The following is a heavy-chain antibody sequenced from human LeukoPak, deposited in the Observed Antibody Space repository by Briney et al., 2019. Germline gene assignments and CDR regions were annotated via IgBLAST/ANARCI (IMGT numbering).Heavy chain of an antibody. CDR3: ARDRIAARPYYFDY. CDR2: INHSGST. Sequence: SETLSLTCAVYGGSFSGYYWSWIRQPPGKGLEWIGKINHSGSTNYNPSLKSRVTISVDTSKNQFSLKLSSVTAADTAVYYCARDRIAARPYYFDYWGQGTLVTVSS. J-gene: IGHJ4*02. CDR1: GGSFSGYY. V-gene: IGHV4-34*01. D-gene: IGHD6-6*01.